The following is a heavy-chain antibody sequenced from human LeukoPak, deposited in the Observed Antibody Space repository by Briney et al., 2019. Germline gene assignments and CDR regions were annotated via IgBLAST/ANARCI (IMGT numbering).Heavy chain of an antibody. Sequence: PSETLSLTCSVSGGSISSSSYYWGWIRPPPGKGLVWIGSIYYSGSTYYNPSLKSRVTISVDTSRNQFSLKLSSVTAADTAVYYCASGRFLEWFDAFDIWGQGTMVTVSS. CDR3: ASGRFLEWFDAFDI. CDR1: GGSISSSSYY. D-gene: IGHD3-3*01. V-gene: IGHV4-39*01. CDR2: IYYSGST. J-gene: IGHJ3*02.